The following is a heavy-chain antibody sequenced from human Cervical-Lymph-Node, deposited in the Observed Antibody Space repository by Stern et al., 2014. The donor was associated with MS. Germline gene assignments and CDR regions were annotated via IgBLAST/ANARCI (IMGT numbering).Heavy chain of an antibody. V-gene: IGHV1-46*03. D-gene: IGHD1-26*01. CDR2: INPSGDTT. Sequence: VQLVESGAEVKKPGASVKVSCQASGFTFTSYYIHWVRQAPGQGLEWMGIINPSGDTTTYAQILQGRVTMTRDTSTSTVYMDLSSLRSDDTAMYYCTKDSGSFSIDYWGQGTLVTVSS. CDR1: GFTFTSYY. J-gene: IGHJ4*02. CDR3: TKDSGSFSIDY.